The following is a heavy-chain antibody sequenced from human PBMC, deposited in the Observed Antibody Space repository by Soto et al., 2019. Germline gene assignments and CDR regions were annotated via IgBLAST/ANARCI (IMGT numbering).Heavy chain of an antibody. D-gene: IGHD3-9*01. CDR1: GYTFTNYI. CDR3: AGVYDSVTRYYSWIDP. J-gene: IGHJ5*02. Sequence: ASVKVSCKASGYTFTNYIITWVRQAPGQGLEWMGWIIGYNGNTNYAQNFQGRVTMTADTSTSTAYMDLRSLRSDDTAVYYCAGVYDSVTRYYSWIDPSGQATLVTVSS. V-gene: IGHV1-18*01. CDR2: IIGYNGNT.